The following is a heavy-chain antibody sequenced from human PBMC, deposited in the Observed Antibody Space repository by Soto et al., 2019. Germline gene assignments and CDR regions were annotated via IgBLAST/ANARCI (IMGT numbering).Heavy chain of an antibody. V-gene: IGHV3-23*01. CDR1: GFTFSSYA. Sequence: GGSLRLSCAASGFTFSSYAMSWVRQAPGKGLEWVSAISGSGGSTYYADSVKGRFTISRDNSKNTLYLQMNSLRAEDTAVYYCAKDPSIGYCSSTSCFMDVWGKGTTVTVSS. CDR2: ISGSGGST. CDR3: AKDPSIGYCSSTSCFMDV. J-gene: IGHJ6*04. D-gene: IGHD2-2*01.